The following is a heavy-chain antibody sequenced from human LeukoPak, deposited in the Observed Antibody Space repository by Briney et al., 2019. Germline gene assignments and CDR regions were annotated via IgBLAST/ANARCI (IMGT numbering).Heavy chain of an antibody. Sequence: SETLSLTCTVSGGSIGSGSYYWSWIRQPAGKGLEWIGRIYTSGSTNYNPSLKSRVTISVDTSKNQFSLKLSSVTAADTAVYYCARWGEIAAAGTEFDYWGQGTLVTVSS. V-gene: IGHV4-61*02. D-gene: IGHD6-13*01. CDR2: IYTSGST. CDR1: GGSIGSGSYY. CDR3: ARWGEIAAAGTEFDY. J-gene: IGHJ4*02.